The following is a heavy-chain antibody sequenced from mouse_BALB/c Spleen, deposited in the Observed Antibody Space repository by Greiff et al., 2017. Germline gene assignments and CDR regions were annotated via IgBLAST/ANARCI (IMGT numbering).Heavy chain of an antibody. D-gene: IGHD1-1*01. CDR3: ARGPYYYGSSYHAMDY. Sequence: EVQLQESGGGLVKPGGSLKLSCAASGFTFSSYAMSWVRQTPEKRLEWVASISSGGSTYYPDSVKGRFTISRDNARNILYLQMSSLRSEDTAMYYCARGPYYYGSSYHAMDYWGQGTSVTVSP. J-gene: IGHJ4*01. V-gene: IGHV5-6-5*01. CDR1: GFTFSSYA. CDR2: ISSGGST.